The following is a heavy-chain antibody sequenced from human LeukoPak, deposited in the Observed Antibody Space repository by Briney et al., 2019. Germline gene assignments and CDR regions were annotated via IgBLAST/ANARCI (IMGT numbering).Heavy chain of an antibody. J-gene: IGHJ5*02. Sequence: PSETLSLTCTVSGGSISSDDYYWSWIRQPPGKGLEWIGYIYYSGSTYYNPSLKSRVTISVDTSKNQFSLKLSSVTAADTAVYYCAREMATITRWFDPWGQGTLVTVSS. D-gene: IGHD5-24*01. CDR2: IYYSGST. V-gene: IGHV4-30-4*01. CDR1: GGSISSDDYY. CDR3: AREMATITRWFDP.